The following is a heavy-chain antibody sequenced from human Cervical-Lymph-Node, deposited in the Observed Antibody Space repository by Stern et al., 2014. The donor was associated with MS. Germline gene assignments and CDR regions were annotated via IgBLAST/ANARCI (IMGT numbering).Heavy chain of an antibody. CDR3: ARDGKPIAVAGTSWFDP. CDR1: GFTFSSYG. J-gene: IGHJ5*02. D-gene: IGHD6-19*01. Sequence: DQLVESGGGVVQPGRSLRLSCAASGFTFSSYGMHWVRQAPGKGLEWGAVIWYDGSNKYYADSVKGRFTISRDNSKNTLYLQMNSLRAEDTAVYYCARDGKPIAVAGTSWFDPWGQGTLVTVSS. CDR2: IWYDGSNK. V-gene: IGHV3-33*01.